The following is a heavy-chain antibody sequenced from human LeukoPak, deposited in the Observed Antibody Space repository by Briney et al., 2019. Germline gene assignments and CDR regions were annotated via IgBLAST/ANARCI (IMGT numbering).Heavy chain of an antibody. Sequence: GGSLRLSCAASGFDFSTYAINWVRQAPGKGLEWVSSISTTSTYIFYADSLKGRFTISRDNAKNSVYLQMNTLRPEDTAVYYCAREGYQMLSGGFYYYMEVWGKGTTVTVSS. CDR3: AREGYQMLSGGFYYYMEV. J-gene: IGHJ6*03. CDR2: ISTTSTYI. CDR1: GFDFSTYA. V-gene: IGHV3-21*01. D-gene: IGHD6-13*01.